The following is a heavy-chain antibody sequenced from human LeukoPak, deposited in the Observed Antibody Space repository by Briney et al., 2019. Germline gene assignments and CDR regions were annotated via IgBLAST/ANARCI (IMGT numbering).Heavy chain of an antibody. J-gene: IGHJ6*03. Sequence: ASVKVSCKASGYTFTGYYMHWVRQAPGQGLEWMGWINPNSGGTNYAQKFQGRVTMTRDTSTSTVYMELSSLRSEDTAVYYCARDRKLRDYDFWSDTKLDYYYYMDVWGKGTTVTVSS. V-gene: IGHV1-2*02. CDR3: ARDRKLRDYDFWSDTKLDYYYYMDV. CDR2: INPNSGGT. D-gene: IGHD3-3*01. CDR1: GYTFTGYY.